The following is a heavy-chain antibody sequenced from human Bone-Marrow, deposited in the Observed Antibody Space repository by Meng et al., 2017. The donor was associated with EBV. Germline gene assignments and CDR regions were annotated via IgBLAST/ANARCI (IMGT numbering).Heavy chain of an antibody. J-gene: IGHJ4*02. CDR3: ARDPRGYSGYDTNPDD. V-gene: IGHV3-21*01. CDR1: GFTFSSYS. D-gene: IGHD5-12*01. CDR2: ISSSSSYI. Sequence: EVQLVESGGXLVKHGGXLILSCAASGFTFSSYSMNWVRQAPGKGLEWVSSISSSSSYIYYADSVKGRFTISRDNAKNSLYLQMNSLRAEDTAVYYCARDPRGYSGYDTNPDDWGQGTLVTVSS.